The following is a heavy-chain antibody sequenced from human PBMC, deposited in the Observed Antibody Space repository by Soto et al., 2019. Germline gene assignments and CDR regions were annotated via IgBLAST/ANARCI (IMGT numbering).Heavy chain of an antibody. Sequence: GGSLRLSCAASGFTFSDYYMSWIRQAPGKGLEWVSYISSSGSTIYYADSVKGRFTISRDNAKNSLYLQMNSLRAEDTAVYYCARDPLYRSITIFGVVIPGGYYFDYWGQGTLVTVSS. D-gene: IGHD3-3*01. V-gene: IGHV3-11*01. CDR3: ARDPLYRSITIFGVVIPGGYYFDY. J-gene: IGHJ4*02. CDR1: GFTFSDYY. CDR2: ISSSGSTI.